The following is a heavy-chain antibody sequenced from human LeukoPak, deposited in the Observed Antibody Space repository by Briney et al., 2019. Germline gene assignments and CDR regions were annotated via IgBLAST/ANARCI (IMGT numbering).Heavy chain of an antibody. V-gene: IGHV3-11*01. CDR2: ISSSGSTI. D-gene: IGHD6-19*01. J-gene: IGHJ4*02. Sequence: PGGSLRLSCAASGFTFSDYYMSWIRQAPGKGLEWVSYISSSGSTIYYADSVKGRFTISRDNAKNSLYLQMNSLRGEDTAVYYCANRRWLVSSFDYWGQGTLVTVSS. CDR3: ANRRWLVSSFDY. CDR1: GFTFSDYY.